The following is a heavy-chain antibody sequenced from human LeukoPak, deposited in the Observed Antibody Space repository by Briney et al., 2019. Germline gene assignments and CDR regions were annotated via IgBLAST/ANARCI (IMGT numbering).Heavy chain of an antibody. CDR2: ISSSGSYI. Sequence: GGSLRLSCAASGFTFGSYGMNWVRQAPGKGLEWVSSISSSGSYIHYADSVKGRITISRDNAENSLYLHMNSLRAEDTAVYYCMTGGHYSGSWGQGSLVTVSS. CDR3: MTGGHYSGS. D-gene: IGHD3-3*01. V-gene: IGHV3-21*01. J-gene: IGHJ5*02. CDR1: GFTFGSYG.